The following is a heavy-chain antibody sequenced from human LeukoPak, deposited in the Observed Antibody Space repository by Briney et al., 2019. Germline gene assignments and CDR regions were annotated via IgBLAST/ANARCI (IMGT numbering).Heavy chain of an antibody. CDR1: GGSISSYY. J-gene: IGHJ5*02. CDR3: ARAIAVAGRRWFDP. CDR2: IYYSGST. Sequence: SETLSLTCTVSGGSISSYYWSWIRQPPGKGLEWIGYIYYSGSTNYNPSLKSRVTISVDTSKNQFSLKLSSVTAADTAVYYCARAIAVAGRRWFDPWGQGTLVTVSS. V-gene: IGHV4-59*01. D-gene: IGHD6-19*01.